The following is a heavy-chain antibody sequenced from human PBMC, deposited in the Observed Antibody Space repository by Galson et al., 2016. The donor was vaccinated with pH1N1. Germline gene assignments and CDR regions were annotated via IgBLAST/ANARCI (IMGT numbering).Heavy chain of an antibody. CDR2: IWYEGSNK. D-gene: IGHD3-10*01. CDR3: AKEVTSGSPLGYYFSYGLVP. CDR1: GFTFSDFV. V-gene: IGHV3-33*03. J-gene: IGHJ5*02. Sequence: SLRLSCAASGFTFSDFVMHWVRQAPGRGLEWVALIWYEGSNKYYADSVKGRFTISRDNSKTTLHLQASSLRPEDTAIYYCAKEVTSGSPLGYYFSYGLVPWGQGTLVTVSS.